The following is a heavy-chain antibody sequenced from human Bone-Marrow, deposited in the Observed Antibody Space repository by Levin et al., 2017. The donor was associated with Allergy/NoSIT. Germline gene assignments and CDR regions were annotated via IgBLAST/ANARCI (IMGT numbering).Heavy chain of an antibody. CDR3: ARDLGGAGNDFAFDI. Sequence: ASVKVSCKASGYTFTSYGISWVRQAPGQGLEWMGWISAYNGNTNYAQKLQGRVTMTTDTSTSTAYMELRSLRSDDTAVYYCARDLGGAGNDFAFDIWGQGTMVTVSS. CDR2: ISAYNGNT. D-gene: IGHD1-1*01. CDR1: GYTFTSYG. V-gene: IGHV1-18*01. J-gene: IGHJ3*02.